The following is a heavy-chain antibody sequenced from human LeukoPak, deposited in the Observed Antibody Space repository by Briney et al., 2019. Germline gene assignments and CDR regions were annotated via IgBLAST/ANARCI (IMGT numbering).Heavy chain of an antibody. CDR3: ARDSDSGYSYGYFDY. D-gene: IGHD5-18*01. CDR1: GFTLSSYA. V-gene: IGHV3-30*01. J-gene: IGHJ4*02. CDR2: ISYDGSNK. Sequence: GRSLRLSCAAAGFTLSSYAMHWVRQAPGKGLEWVAVISYDGSNKYYADSVKGRFTISRDNSKNTLYLQMNSLRAEDTAVYYCARDSDSGYSYGYFDYWGQGTLVTVSS.